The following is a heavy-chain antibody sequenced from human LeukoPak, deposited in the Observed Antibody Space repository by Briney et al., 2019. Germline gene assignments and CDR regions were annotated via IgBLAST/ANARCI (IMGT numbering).Heavy chain of an antibody. CDR3: ARGSPSLYDFWSGLAYYYMDV. Sequence: GGSLRLSCAASGFTFSTYDMNWVRQAPGKGLEWISYISYNRRSIYYADSVKGRFTISKDDAKKLLFLQMDSLRAEDTAVYYCARGSPSLYDFWSGLAYYYMDVWGKGTTVTVSS. V-gene: IGHV3-48*04. CDR1: GFTFSTYD. J-gene: IGHJ6*03. D-gene: IGHD3-3*01. CDR2: ISYNRRSI.